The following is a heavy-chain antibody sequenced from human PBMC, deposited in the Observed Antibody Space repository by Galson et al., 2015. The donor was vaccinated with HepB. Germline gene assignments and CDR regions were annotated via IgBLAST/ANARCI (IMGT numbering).Heavy chain of an antibody. CDR3: AREGIAVAGTGPDYYYYGMDV. V-gene: IGHV1-69-2*01. J-gene: IGHJ6*02. D-gene: IGHD6-19*01. CDR2: VDPEDGET. Sequence: VKVSCKVSGYTFTDYYMHWVQQAPGKGLEWMGLVDPEDGETIYAEKFQGRVTITADTSTDTAYMELSRLRSDDTAVYYCAREGIAVAGTGPDYYYYGMDVWGQGTTVTVSS. CDR1: GYTFTDYY.